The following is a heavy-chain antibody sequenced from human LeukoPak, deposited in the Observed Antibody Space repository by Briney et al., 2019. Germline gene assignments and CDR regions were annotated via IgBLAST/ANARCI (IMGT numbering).Heavy chain of an antibody. CDR3: ARDKEGASGAFDI. J-gene: IGHJ3*02. CDR1: GGSISSGDYY. CDR2: IYYSGST. Sequence: SQTLSLTCTVSGGSISSGDYYWSWIRQPPGKGLEWIGYIYYSGSTYDNPSLKSRVTISVDTSKNQFSLKLSSVTAADTAVYYCARDKEGASGAFDIWGQGTMVTVPS. D-gene: IGHD1-26*01. V-gene: IGHV4-30-4*08.